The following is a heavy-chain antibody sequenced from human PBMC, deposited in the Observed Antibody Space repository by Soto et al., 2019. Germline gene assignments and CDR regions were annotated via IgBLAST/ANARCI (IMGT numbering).Heavy chain of an antibody. CDR1: GFTFSSYA. CDR2: ISSNGGST. Sequence: GGSLRLSCAASGFTFSSYAMHWVRQAPGKGLEYVSAISSNGGSTYYANSVKGRFTISRENSKNTLYLQMGSLRAEDMAVYYCARGGTGDRLGYYMDVWGKGTTVTVSS. D-gene: IGHD7-27*01. V-gene: IGHV3-64*01. J-gene: IGHJ6*03. CDR3: ARGGTGDRLGYYMDV.